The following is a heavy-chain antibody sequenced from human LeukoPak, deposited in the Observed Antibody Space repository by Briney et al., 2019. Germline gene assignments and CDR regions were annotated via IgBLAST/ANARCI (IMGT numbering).Heavy chain of an antibody. Sequence: GGSLRLSCAASGFSFSSYAMSWVRQAPGQGLEWVSAISGSGGTTYYADSVKGRFTISRDNSKNTLYLQMNSLRAEDTAVYYCAKRPPPDPALFDYWGQGTLVTVSS. CDR1: GFSFSSYA. CDR3: AKRPPPDPALFDY. V-gene: IGHV3-23*01. D-gene: IGHD1-14*01. CDR2: ISGSGGTT. J-gene: IGHJ4*02.